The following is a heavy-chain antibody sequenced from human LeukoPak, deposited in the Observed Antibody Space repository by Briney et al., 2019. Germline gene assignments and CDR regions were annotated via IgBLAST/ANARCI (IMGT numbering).Heavy chain of an antibody. CDR2: VFHSGST. V-gene: IGHV4-38-2*01. CDR3: AGGDGSYSD. CDR1: GYSISSGYY. Sequence: KPSETLSLTCAVSGYSISSGYYWGWIRQPPGKGLEWIGSVFHSGSTSSYPSLKSRVTISVDTSKNQFSLKLSSVTAADTAVYYCAGGDGSYSDWGQGTLVTVSS. D-gene: IGHD2-15*01. J-gene: IGHJ4*02.